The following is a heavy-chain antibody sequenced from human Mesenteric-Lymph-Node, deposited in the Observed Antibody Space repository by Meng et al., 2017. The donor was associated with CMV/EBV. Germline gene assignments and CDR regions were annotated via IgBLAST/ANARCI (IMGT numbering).Heavy chain of an antibody. D-gene: IGHD2-2*01. J-gene: IGHJ2*01. CDR3: ARDTKGYCDSTSCYWYFDL. Sequence: LTRSAIHWVRQAPGQRLEWLGWINTANGDTKYSQRFQGRVTITRDTSASTAYMELNSLTSEDTAVFYCARDTKGYCDSTSCYWYFDLWGRGTLVTASS. CDR2: INTANGDT. CDR1: LTRSA. V-gene: IGHV1-3*04.